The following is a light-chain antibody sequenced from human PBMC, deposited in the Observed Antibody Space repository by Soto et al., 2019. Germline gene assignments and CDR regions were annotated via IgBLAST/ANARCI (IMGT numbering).Light chain of an antibody. V-gene: IGKV1-39*01. J-gene: IGKJ4*01. CDR3: QQSFSPLLT. CDR2: AAS. Sequence: DIQMTQSPSSVSASVGDRVTITCRASQTLNNYLTWFQQKPGKAPKVLIYAASTLQSGVPSRFSGSGSGAEFTLTIRSLQPEDFETYYCQQSFSPLLTFGGGTKVDIK. CDR1: QTLNNY.